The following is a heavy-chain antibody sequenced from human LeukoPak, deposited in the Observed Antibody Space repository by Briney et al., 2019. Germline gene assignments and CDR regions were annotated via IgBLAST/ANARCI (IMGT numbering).Heavy chain of an antibody. CDR2: ISGSAGGT. CDR1: GITLSNYG. D-gene: IGHD3-22*01. Sequence: GGSLRLSCAVSGITLSNYGMSWVRQAPGKGLEWVAGISGSAGGTYYADSVKGRFTISRDNAKNTLYLQLNNLRAVDTAVYFCAKRGVVIRVILVGFYKEAYYFDSWGQGALVTVSS. J-gene: IGHJ4*02. V-gene: IGHV3-23*01. CDR3: AKRGVVIRVILVGFYKEAYYFDS.